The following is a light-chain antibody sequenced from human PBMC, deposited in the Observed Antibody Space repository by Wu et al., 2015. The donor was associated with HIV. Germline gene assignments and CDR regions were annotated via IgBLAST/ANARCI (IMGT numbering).Light chain of an antibody. V-gene: IGKV3-11*01. Sequence: EIVLTQSPATLSFFPGERATLSCRASRSVSYALAWYQQKPGQTPRLLIYDASNRATGVPDRFSGSGSATHFTLTISSLEPEDSAVYYCQQYGSSLSWTFGQGTKVEIK. CDR2: DAS. CDR1: RSVSYA. CDR3: QQYGSSLSWT. J-gene: IGKJ1*01.